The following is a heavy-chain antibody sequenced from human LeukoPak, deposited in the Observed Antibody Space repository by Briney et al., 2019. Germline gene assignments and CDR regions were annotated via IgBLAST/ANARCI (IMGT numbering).Heavy chain of an antibody. J-gene: IGHJ6*02. D-gene: IGHD3-22*01. Sequence: SQTLSLTCAISGDSVSSNSAAWTWTRQSPSRGLEWLGRTYYRSKWYIDYAVSVKRRITINPDISKNQFSVQLNSVTPEDTAVYYCAREGLYGMDVWGQGTTVTVSS. CDR2: TYYRSKWYI. CDR3: AREGLYGMDV. CDR1: GDSVSSNSAA. V-gene: IGHV6-1*01.